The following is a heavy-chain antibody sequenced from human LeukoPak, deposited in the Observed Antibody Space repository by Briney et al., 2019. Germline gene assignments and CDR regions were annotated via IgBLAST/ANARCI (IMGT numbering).Heavy chain of an antibody. CDR1: GFTVSSNY. V-gene: IGHV3-66*01. D-gene: IGHD6-13*01. CDR2: IYSGGST. CDR3: ARDSTYSSSWYLDY. Sequence: GGSLRLSCAAPGFTVSSNYMSWVRQAPGKGLEWVSVIYSGGSTYYADSVKGRFTISRDNSKNTLYLQMNSLRAEDTAVYYCARDSTYSSSWYLDYWGQGTLVTVSS. J-gene: IGHJ4*02.